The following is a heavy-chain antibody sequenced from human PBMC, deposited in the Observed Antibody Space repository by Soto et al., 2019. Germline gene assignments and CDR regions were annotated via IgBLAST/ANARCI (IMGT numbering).Heavy chain of an antibody. CDR2: INAGNGNT. J-gene: IGHJ4*02. V-gene: IGHV1-3*01. CDR3: AREALLLDYKWNRERKNVIWF. Sequence: VASVKVSCKASGYTFTSYAMHWVRQAPGQRLEWMGWINAGNGNTKYSQKFQGRVTITRDTSASTAYMELSSLRSEDTAVYYCAREALLLDYKWNRERKNVIWFWGQGTLVTVSP. CDR1: GYTFTSYA. D-gene: IGHD1-20*01.